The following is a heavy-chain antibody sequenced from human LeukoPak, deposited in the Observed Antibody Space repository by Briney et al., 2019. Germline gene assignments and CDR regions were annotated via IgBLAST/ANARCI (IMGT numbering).Heavy chain of an antibody. V-gene: IGHV3-30*02. CDR1: GFTFSSYG. CDR3: ARDQLGYCSSTSCYGNYFDY. Sequence: GGSLRLSCAASGFTFSSYGMHWVRQAPGKGLEWVAFIRYDGSNKYYADSVKGRFTISRDNSKNTLYLQMNSLRAEDTAVYYCARDQLGYCSSTSCYGNYFDYWGQGTLVTVSS. D-gene: IGHD2-2*01. J-gene: IGHJ4*02. CDR2: IRYDGSNK.